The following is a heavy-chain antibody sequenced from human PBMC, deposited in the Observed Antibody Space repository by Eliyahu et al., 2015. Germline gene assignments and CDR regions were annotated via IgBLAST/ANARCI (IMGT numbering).Heavy chain of an antibody. J-gene: IGHJ4*02. D-gene: IGHD3-22*01. CDR3: AKRDGSGHYMDY. Sequence: EVQLLESGGGLVQPGGSLRLFCAASGFSFSTXAMAWVRQAPGKGLEWVSVVSGSXAYTYYADSVKGRFTTSRDNSNNTVYLQMSSLRAEDTALYYCAKRDGSGHYMDYWGQGVLVTVSS. CDR1: GFSFSTXA. CDR2: VSGSXAYT. V-gene: IGHV3-23*01.